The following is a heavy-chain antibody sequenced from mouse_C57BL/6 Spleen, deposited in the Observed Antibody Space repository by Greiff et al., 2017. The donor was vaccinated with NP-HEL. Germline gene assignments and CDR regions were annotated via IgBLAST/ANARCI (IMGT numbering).Heavy chain of an antibody. J-gene: IGHJ2*01. V-gene: IGHV1-15*01. CDR2: IDPETGGT. CDR3: TKNFNWAFDY. Sequence: QVQLQQSGAELVRPGASVTLSCKASGYTFTDYEMHWVKQTPVHGLEWIGAIDPETGGTAYNQKFKGKAILTADKSSSTAYMELLSLTSEDSAVYYCTKNFNWAFDYWGQGTTLTVSS. CDR1: GYTFTDYE. D-gene: IGHD4-1*01.